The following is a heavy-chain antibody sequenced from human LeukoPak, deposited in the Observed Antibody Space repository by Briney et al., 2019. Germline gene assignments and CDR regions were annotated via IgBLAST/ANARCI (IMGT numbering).Heavy chain of an antibody. D-gene: IGHD3-10*01. CDR1: GASISGHF. V-gene: IGHV4-59*11. CDR3: VKVGYGSGTWGWFDP. Sequence: MASETLSLTRNVSGASISGHFWSWIRQSPGKGLECIGYIYSGTVDYNPSLKSRATISGDTSKNQVSLNLKSVTTVDTAMYYCVKVGYGSGTWGWFDPWGQGILVTVST. J-gene: IGHJ5*02. CDR2: IYSGTV.